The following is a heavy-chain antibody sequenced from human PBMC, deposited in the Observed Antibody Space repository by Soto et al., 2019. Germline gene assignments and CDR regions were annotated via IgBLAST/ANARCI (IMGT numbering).Heavy chain of an antibody. Sequence: PSETLSLTCTVSGGSISGYYWSWIRQPPGKRLEWIGYIDYYGSTNYNPSLKSRVTISVDTSKNQFSLKLTSVIAADTAMYYCARHVHSSSWGIDVWGQGTTVTVSS. J-gene: IGHJ6*02. V-gene: IGHV4-59*08. CDR2: IDYYGST. D-gene: IGHD6-13*01. CDR3: ARHVHSSSWGIDV. CDR1: GGSISGYY.